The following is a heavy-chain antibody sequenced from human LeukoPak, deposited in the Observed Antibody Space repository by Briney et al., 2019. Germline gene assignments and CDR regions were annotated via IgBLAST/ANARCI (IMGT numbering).Heavy chain of an antibody. D-gene: IGHD3-10*01. Sequence: ASVKVSCKASGYTFTSYAMNWVRQAPGQGLEWMGWISAYNGNTNYAQKLQGRVTMTTDTSTSTAYMELRSLRSDDTAVYYCARDKLRILPSLITMVRAGAPGWFDPWGQGTLVTVSS. CDR3: ARDKLRILPSLITMVRAGAPGWFDP. CDR2: ISAYNGNT. CDR1: GYTFTSYA. J-gene: IGHJ5*02. V-gene: IGHV1-18*01.